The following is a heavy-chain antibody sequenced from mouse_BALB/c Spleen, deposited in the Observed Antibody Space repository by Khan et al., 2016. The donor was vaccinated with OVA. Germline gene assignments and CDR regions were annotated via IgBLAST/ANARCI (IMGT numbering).Heavy chain of an antibody. V-gene: IGHV1-5*01. J-gene: IGHJ2*01. CDR2: IYPGISDT. Sequence: VQLQQSGTVLARPGASVKMSCKASGYSFTSYWMHWVKQRPGQGLEWIGAIYPGISDTRYNQNFKGKATLTAVSSASTAYMEFSSLTNEDSAVYYCTRSYDSYYFDYWGQGTTLTVSS. CDR1: GYSFTSYW. D-gene: IGHD2-4*01. CDR3: TRSYDSYYFDY.